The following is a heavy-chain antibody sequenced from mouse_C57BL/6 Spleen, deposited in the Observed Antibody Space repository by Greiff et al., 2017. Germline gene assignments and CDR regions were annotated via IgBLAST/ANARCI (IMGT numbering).Heavy chain of an antibody. CDR2: IDPSDSET. D-gene: IGHD4-1*01. J-gene: IGHJ2*01. Sequence: QVQLQQPGAELVRPRSSVKLSCKASGYTFTSYWMHWVKQRPIQGLEWIGNIDPSDSETHYNQKFKDKATLTVDKSSSTAYMQLSSLTSEDSAVYYCARRIGAGTIFDYWGQGTTLTVSS. CDR1: GYTFTSYW. V-gene: IGHV1-52*01. CDR3: ARRIGAGTIFDY.